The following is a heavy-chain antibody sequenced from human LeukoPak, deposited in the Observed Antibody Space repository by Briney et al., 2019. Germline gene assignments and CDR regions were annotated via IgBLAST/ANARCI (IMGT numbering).Heavy chain of an antibody. Sequence: GGSLRLSCAASGFTFSDYNMNWVRQVPGKGLESVSYMSRSGDIIYYADSVKGRFTITRDNAKNSLYLQMNSLRAEDTAVYYCARDVYYGSGSPRLDYWGQGTLVTVSS. J-gene: IGHJ4*02. D-gene: IGHD3-10*01. CDR3: ARDVYYGSGSPRLDY. V-gene: IGHV3-48*01. CDR2: MSRSGDII. CDR1: GFTFSDYN.